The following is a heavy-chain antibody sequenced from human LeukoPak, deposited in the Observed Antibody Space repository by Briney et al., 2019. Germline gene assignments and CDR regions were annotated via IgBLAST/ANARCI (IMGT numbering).Heavy chain of an antibody. J-gene: IGHJ4*02. V-gene: IGHV1-18*01. CDR2: VSPFNGNT. Sequence: ASVRVSCKASGYTFSSYGIIWVRQAPGQGLQWMGWVSPFNGNTDYAPKLQGRVTMTTDTSTTTAYMELRSLTSDDTAVYYCARRGGSYSHSDFWGQGTLVTVSS. CDR3: ARRGGSYSHSDF. D-gene: IGHD1-26*01. CDR1: GYTFSSYG.